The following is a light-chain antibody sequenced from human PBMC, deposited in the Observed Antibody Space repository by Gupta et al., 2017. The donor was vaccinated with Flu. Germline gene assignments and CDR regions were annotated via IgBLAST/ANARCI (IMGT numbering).Light chain of an antibody. CDR2: LNSDGSH. V-gene: IGLV4-69*01. J-gene: IGLJ3*02. CDR3: QTWGTGRV. Sequence: SSGHSSYAIAWHQQQPEKGPRYLMKLNSDGSHSKGDGIPDRFSGSSSGAERYLTISSLQSEDEADYYCQTWGTGRVFGGGTKLTVL. CDR1: SGHSSYA.